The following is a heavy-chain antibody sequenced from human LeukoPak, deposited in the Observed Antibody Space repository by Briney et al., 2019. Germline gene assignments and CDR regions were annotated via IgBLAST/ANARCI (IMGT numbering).Heavy chain of an antibody. J-gene: IGHJ6*02. D-gene: IGHD3-10*01. CDR1: GGSFSGYY. Sequence: PSETLSLTCAVYGGSFSGYYWSWIRQPPGKGLEWIGEINHSGSTNYNPSLKSRVTISVDTSKNQFSLRLSSVTAADTAVYYCARHSLAASGTYYYGMDVWGQGITVTVSS. V-gene: IGHV4-34*01. CDR3: ARHSLAASGTYYYGMDV. CDR2: INHSGST.